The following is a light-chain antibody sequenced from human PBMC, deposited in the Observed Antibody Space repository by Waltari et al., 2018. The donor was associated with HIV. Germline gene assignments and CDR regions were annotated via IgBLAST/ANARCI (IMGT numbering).Light chain of an antibody. J-gene: IGKJ5*01. CDR1: QSVGSY. V-gene: IGKV3-11*01. Sequence: DIMLTQSPATLSLSPGEGATLSCSASQSVGSYLAWYQHKPGQAPRLLIYDASNRATGIPARFSGGGSGTDFTLTISSLEPDDFALYYCQQRRSWPITFGQGTRIEIK. CDR3: QQRRSWPIT. CDR2: DAS.